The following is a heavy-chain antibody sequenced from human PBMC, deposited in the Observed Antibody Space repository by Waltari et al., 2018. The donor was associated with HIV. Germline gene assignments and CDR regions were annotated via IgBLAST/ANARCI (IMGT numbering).Heavy chain of an antibody. D-gene: IGHD2-2*01. CDR1: GGSFTRNDFY. CDR3: ARRGDGFNQHARLDH. CDR2: MYNSGTT. Sequence: QLHLQESGPGLVKPSETLALTCTVSGGSFTRNDFYWAWIRQPPGKGLEWIGLMYNSGTTDYNPSLKSRVSMSRDTSKNRFSLRLHSVTAADTAIYYCARRGDGFNQHARLDHWGPGTLVTVSS. V-gene: IGHV4-39*01. J-gene: IGHJ4*02.